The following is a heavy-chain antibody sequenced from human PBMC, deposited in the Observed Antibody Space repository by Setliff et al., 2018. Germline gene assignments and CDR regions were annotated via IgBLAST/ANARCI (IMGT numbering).Heavy chain of an antibody. CDR1: RGTFSSYG. CDR3: ARGPPDFVVVPAAAKFDY. V-gene: IGHV1-69*05. Sequence: SVKVSCKASRGTFSSYGITWVRQAPGQGLEWMGGIIPIFGTANYAHKFQGRVTIITDESTSTAYMELSSLRSDDTAVYYCARGPPDFVVVPAAAKFDYWGQGTLVTVSS. CDR2: IIPIFGTA. D-gene: IGHD2-2*01. J-gene: IGHJ4*02.